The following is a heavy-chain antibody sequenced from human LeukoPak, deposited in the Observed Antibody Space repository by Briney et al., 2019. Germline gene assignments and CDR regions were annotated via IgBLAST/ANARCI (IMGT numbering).Heavy chain of an antibody. Sequence: GGSLRLSCAASGFTFSSYAMSWVRQAPGKGLEWVSAISGSGGSTYYADSVKGRFTISRDNSKNTLYLQMNSLRAEDTAVYYCAKDPMGSSKYSSSYYFDYWGQGTLVTVSS. CDR3: AKDPMGSSKYSSSYYFDY. V-gene: IGHV3-23*01. J-gene: IGHJ4*02. D-gene: IGHD6-6*01. CDR2: ISGSGGST. CDR1: GFTFSSYA.